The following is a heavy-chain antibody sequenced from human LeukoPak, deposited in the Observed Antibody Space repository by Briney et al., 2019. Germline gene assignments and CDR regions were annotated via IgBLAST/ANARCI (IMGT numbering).Heavy chain of an antibody. CDR2: INHSGST. Sequence: PSETLSLTCAVYGGAFSVYYWSRIRQPPGKGLEWIGEINHSGSTNYDPSLKSRVTMSVDMSKSQFSLNLSSVTAADTAVYYCAREACSGGSCYPDYWGQGTLVTVSS. CDR1: GGAFSVYY. D-gene: IGHD2-15*01. CDR3: AREACSGGSCYPDY. V-gene: IGHV4-34*01. J-gene: IGHJ4*02.